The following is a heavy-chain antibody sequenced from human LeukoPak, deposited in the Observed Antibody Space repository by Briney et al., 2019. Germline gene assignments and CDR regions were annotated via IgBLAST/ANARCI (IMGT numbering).Heavy chain of an antibody. CDR1: GFKFSSNW. Sequence: PGGSLRLSCAASGFKFSSNWMSWVRQAPGKGLEWVANIKQGGSEKYYVDSVKGRFTISRDNAKNSLYLQMNSRRAEDTAVYYCAREGPSVTPYYWGQGTLVTVSS. J-gene: IGHJ4*02. V-gene: IGHV3-7*01. D-gene: IGHD4-17*01. CDR3: AREGPSVTPYY. CDR2: IKQGGSEK.